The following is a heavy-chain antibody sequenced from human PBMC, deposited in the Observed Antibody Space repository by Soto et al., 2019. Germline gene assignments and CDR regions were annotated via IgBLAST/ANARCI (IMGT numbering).Heavy chain of an antibody. V-gene: IGHV3-23*01. D-gene: IGHD5-12*01. Sequence: EVQLLESGGGLVQPGGSLRLSCAASGFTFNIYTMSWVRQAPGKGLEWVSGIGARGSDTYFPDSVKGRFTISRDTAMDMVYLHMNSLRAEDTAVYFCAKGGTYHIGDFDSWGQGTLVTVSS. J-gene: IGHJ5*01. CDR1: GFTFNIYT. CDR2: IGARGSDT. CDR3: AKGGTYHIGDFDS.